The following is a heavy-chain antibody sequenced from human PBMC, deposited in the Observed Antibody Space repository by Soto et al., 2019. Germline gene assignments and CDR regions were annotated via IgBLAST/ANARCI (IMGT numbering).Heavy chain of an antibody. J-gene: IGHJ4*02. CDR1: GFTFSSYA. CDR2: ISGSGGST. CDR3: AKRDVVVVPAATGY. Sequence: PGGSLRLSCVASGFTFSSYAMSWVRQAPGKGKEWVSAISGSGGSTYYADSVKGRFTISRDNSKNTLYLQMNSLRAEDTVVYYCAKRDVVVVPAATGYWGQGTLVTVSS. V-gene: IGHV3-23*01. D-gene: IGHD2-2*01.